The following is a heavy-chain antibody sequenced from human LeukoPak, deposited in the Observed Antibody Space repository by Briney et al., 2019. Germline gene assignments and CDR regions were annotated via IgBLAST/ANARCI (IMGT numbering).Heavy chain of an antibody. CDR3: ARALGYCSSTSCYAYFDY. CDR2: IYYRGST. CDR1: GGSISSGGYH. V-gene: IGHV4-31*03. Sequence: SQTLSLTCTVSGGSISSGGYHWSWIRQHPGKGLEWIGYIYYRGSTYYNPSLKSRVTISVDTSKNQFSLKLSSVTAADTAVYYCARALGYCSSTSCYAYFDYWGRGTLVTVSS. J-gene: IGHJ4*02. D-gene: IGHD2-2*01.